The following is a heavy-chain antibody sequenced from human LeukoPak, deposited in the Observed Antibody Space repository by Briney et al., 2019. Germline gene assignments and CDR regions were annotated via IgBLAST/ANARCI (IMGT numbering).Heavy chain of an antibody. CDR2: LNLSGDGA. J-gene: IGHJ5*02. Sequence: ASVKVSCKASGYSLTNYFMHWVRQAPGQGLEWMGVLNLSGDGASYTQKFQGRVTMTRDMSTSTVFMELSSLRSEDTAVYYCARGRGEGRGISMVRGVRAPSYNWFDPWGHGTLVTVSS. D-gene: IGHD3-10*01. CDR3: ARGRGEGRGISMVRGVRAPSYNWFDP. V-gene: IGHV1-46*01. CDR1: GYSLTNYF.